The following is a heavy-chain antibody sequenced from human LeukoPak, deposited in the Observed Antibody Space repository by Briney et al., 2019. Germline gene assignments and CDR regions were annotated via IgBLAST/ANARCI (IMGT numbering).Heavy chain of an antibody. V-gene: IGHV4-61*02. J-gene: IGHJ6*03. D-gene: IGHD3-10*01. CDR2: IYTSGST. Sequence: SETLSLTCTVSGGSISSGSYYWSWIRQPAGKGLEWIGRIYTSGSTNYNPSLKSRVTISVDTSKNQFSLKLSSVTAADTAVYYCARVGGRGRSGSYYYYYMDVWGKGTTVTVSS. CDR3: ARVGGRGRSGSYYYYYMDV. CDR1: GGSISSGSYY.